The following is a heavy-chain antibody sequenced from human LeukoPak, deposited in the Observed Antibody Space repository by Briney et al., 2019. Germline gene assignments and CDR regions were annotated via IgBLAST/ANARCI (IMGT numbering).Heavy chain of an antibody. CDR1: GFTFSRYT. D-gene: IGHD3-10*01. CDR3: TRVSTMGWD. Sequence: GGSLRLSCAGSGFTFSRYTMKWVRQAPGKGLERVSYIRSSSRYIDYTDSVKGRFTISRHNAKNSLYLQMHSLAAEDTAVYYCTRVSTMGWDWGQGTLVTVSS. J-gene: IGHJ4*02. CDR2: IRSSSRYI. V-gene: IGHV3-21*05.